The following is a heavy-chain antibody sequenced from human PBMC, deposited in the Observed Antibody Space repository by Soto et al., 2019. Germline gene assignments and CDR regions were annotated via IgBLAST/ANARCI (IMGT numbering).Heavy chain of an antibody. CDR2: IYSSGST. D-gene: IGHD5-12*01. V-gene: IGHV4-59*01. CDR1: GDSMSSYY. CDR3: ARRRRDGYNFDY. Sequence: SETLSLTCTVSGDSMSSYYWSWIRQPPGKGLEWIGYIYSSGSTNYNTSLKSRVTISVDTSKNQFSLKLSSVTAADTAVYYCARRRRDGYNFDYWGQGILVTVSS. J-gene: IGHJ4*02.